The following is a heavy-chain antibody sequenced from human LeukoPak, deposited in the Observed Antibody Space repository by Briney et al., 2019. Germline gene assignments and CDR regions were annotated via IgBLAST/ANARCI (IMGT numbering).Heavy chain of an antibody. CDR1: GFTFSSYS. Sequence: GGSLRLSCAASGFTFSSYSMNWVRQAPGKGLEWVSYISSRRSYIYYADSMKGRFTISRDNDKNSLYLQMNSLRAEDTAVYYCARQGFPIAAANYYYYYYMDVWGKGTTVTSSS. D-gene: IGHD6-13*01. CDR2: ISSRRSYI. V-gene: IGHV3-21*01. J-gene: IGHJ6*03. CDR3: ARQGFPIAAANYYYYYYMDV.